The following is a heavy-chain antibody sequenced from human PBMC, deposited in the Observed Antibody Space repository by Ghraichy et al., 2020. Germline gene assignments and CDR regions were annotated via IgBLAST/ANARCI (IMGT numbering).Heavy chain of an antibody. CDR3: ARGNEISYGMDV. CDR2: ITYSTVFT. D-gene: IGHD5-24*01. CDR1: GFTFSDYY. J-gene: IGHJ6*02. Sequence: GESLNISCAASGFTFSDYYMSWIRQAPGKGLECVSYITYSTVFTNYADSVKGRFTISRDNAKNSLYLQMNSLRAEDTAIYYCARGNEISYGMDVWGQGTTVTVSS. V-gene: IGHV3-11*06.